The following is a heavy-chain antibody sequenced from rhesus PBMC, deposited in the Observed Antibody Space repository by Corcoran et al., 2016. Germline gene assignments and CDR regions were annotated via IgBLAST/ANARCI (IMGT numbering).Heavy chain of an antibody. CDR3: ASGLNYGAPNFGLDS. CDR2: NGV. V-gene: IGHV4-127*01. CDR1: GDSIISGYA. J-gene: IGHJ6*01. D-gene: IGHD1-26*01. Sequence: QVQLKESGPGLVKPSETLSLPCTVSGDSIISGYAWSWIRQPPGKGLGWIGYNGVNYHPSHKLRVTISKDTSKNQFSLTLTSVTAADTAVYYCASGLNYGAPNFGLDSWGQGVVVTVSS.